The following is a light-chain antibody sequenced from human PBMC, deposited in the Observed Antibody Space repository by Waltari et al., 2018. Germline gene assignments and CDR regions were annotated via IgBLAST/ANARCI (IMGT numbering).Light chain of an antibody. CDR3: SSQTLDGVVL. V-gene: IGLV2-14*03. CDR1: GSGLGASDY. J-gene: IGLJ2*01. Sequence: QSALTQSASVSGSPGQSISISCSGTGSGLGASDYVSWYQLHPGKAPQVIIYDVTNRAAGVSHRFSASKSANTASLSISGLQPEDEADYYCSSQTLDGVVLFGGGTKLTVL. CDR2: DVT.